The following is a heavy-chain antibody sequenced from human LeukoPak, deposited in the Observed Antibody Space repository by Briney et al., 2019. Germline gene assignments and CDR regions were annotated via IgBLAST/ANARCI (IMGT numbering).Heavy chain of an antibody. CDR2: INPNSGGT. V-gene: IGHV1-2*04. J-gene: IGHJ4*02. D-gene: IGHD5-24*01. Sequence: GASVKVSCKASGYTFTGYYMHWVRQAPGQGLEWMGWINPNSGGTNYAQKFQGWVTMTRDTSISTAYMELSKLRSDDTAVYYCATTVRGDGYNLGFDYWGQGTLVTVSS. CDR3: ATTVRGDGYNLGFDY. CDR1: GYTFTGYY.